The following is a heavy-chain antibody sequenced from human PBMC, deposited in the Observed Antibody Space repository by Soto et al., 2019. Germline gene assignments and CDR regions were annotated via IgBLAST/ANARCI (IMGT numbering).Heavy chain of an antibody. CDR1: GYSFTSYW. J-gene: IGHJ4*02. V-gene: IGHV5-51*01. D-gene: IGHD3-10*01. CDR2: IYPGDSDT. CDR3: ARVRILSGLFRSFDY. Sequence: GESLKISCKGSGYSFTSYWIGWVRQMPGKGLEWMGIIYPGDSDTRYSPSFQGQVTISADKSISTAHLQWSSLKASDTAMYYCARVRILSGLFRSFDYWGQGTQVTVSS.